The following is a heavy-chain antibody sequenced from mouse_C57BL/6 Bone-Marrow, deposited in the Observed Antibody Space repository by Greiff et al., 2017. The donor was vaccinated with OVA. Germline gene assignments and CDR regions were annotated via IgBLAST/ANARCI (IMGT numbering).Heavy chain of an antibody. CDR1: GFTFSNYW. Sequence: DVMLVESGGGLVQPGGSMKLSCVASGFTFSNYWMKWVRQSPEKGLEWVAQIRLKSDNYATHYAESVKGRFTISRDDSKSSVYLQMNNLRAEDTGIYDCTLNYYGREAYWGQGTLVTVSA. D-gene: IGHD1-1*01. J-gene: IGHJ3*01. CDR3: TLNYYGREAY. CDR2: IRLKSDNYAT. V-gene: IGHV6-3*01.